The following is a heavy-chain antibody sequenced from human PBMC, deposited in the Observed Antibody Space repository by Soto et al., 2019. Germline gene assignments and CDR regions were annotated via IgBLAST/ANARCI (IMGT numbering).Heavy chain of an antibody. CDR3: ARHRYYDSSGYDAFDI. CDR2: IDPSDSYS. CDR1: GYSFTIYW. V-gene: IGHV5-10-1*01. Sequence: PGESLKISCMGSGYSFTIYWISWVRQMPGKGLEWMGRIDPSDSYSNYSPSFQGHVTISADKSISTAYLHWSSLKASDTAMYYCARHRYYDSSGYDAFDIWGQGTMVTVSS. D-gene: IGHD3-22*01. J-gene: IGHJ3*02.